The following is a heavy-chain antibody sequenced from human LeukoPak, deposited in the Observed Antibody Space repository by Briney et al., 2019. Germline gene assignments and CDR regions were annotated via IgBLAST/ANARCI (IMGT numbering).Heavy chain of an antibody. CDR3: ARKYPDHWFDP. CDR1: GGSISSGNFY. V-gene: IGHV4-30-4*01. Sequence: SSETLSLTCTVSGGSISSGNFYWSWIRQPPGKGLEWIGYIFYLGSTYYNLSLKSRVTMSVDTPKNQFSLILRSVTAADTAVYYCARKYPDHWFDPWGQGTLVTVSS. D-gene: IGHD6-6*01. J-gene: IGHJ5*02. CDR2: IFYLGST.